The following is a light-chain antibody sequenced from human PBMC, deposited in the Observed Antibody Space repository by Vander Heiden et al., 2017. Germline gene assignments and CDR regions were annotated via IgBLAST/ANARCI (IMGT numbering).Light chain of an antibody. CDR3: HQSDSTPYT. Sequence: DIQVTQSPSSLSASVGDTVTITCRASQYISNYFKWYQQKPGKAPKLLIYAASTLHSGVPSRFSGSGSGTDFTLTISSLQPEDFATYYCHQSDSTPYTFGQGTEVEIK. J-gene: IGKJ2*01. V-gene: IGKV1-39*01. CDR1: QYISNY. CDR2: AAS.